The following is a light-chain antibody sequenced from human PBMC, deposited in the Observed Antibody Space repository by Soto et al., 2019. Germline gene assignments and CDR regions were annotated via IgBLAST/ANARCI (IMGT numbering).Light chain of an antibody. V-gene: IGKV3-20*01. CDR2: GTS. CDR1: RSVTSSS. J-gene: IGKJ1*01. Sequence: EIVLTQSPGTLSLSPGQRATLSCRASRSVTSSSLAWYQQRPGQAPRLLLYGTSNRASGISDRFSGSGSGTNFTRTIARLEPEDFAVYYCQQYGGSPPGTFGQGTTVEIK. CDR3: QQYGGSPPGT.